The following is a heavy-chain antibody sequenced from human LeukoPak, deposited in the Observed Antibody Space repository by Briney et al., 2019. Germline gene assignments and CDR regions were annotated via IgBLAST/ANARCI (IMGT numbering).Heavy chain of an antibody. Sequence: GGSLRLSCAASGFTFSSYGMQWVRQAPGKGLEWVAVIWYDGSNKYYADSVKGRFTISRDNSKNTLYLQMNRLRADDTAVYYCARDRELRPYDYWGQGTMVTVSS. CDR3: ARDRELRPYDY. V-gene: IGHV3-33*01. CDR2: IWYDGSNK. D-gene: IGHD1-26*01. CDR1: GFTFSSYG. J-gene: IGHJ4*02.